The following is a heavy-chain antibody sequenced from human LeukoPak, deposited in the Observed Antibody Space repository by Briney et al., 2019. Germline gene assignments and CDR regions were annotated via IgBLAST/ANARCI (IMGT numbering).Heavy chain of an antibody. CDR1: GFTFSSYA. D-gene: IGHD1-26*01. Sequence: LGGSLRLSCAASGFTFSSYAMSWVRQAPGKGLEWVSSISSSSSYIYYADSVKGRFTISRDNAKNSLYLQMNSLRAEDTAVYYCARENGGRGSYFDYWGQGTLVTVSS. V-gene: IGHV3-21*01. J-gene: IGHJ4*02. CDR2: ISSSSSYI. CDR3: ARENGGRGSYFDY.